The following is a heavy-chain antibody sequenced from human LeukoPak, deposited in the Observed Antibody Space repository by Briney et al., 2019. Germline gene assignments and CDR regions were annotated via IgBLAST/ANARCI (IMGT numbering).Heavy chain of an antibody. CDR2: IYYSGST. V-gene: IGHV4-59*08. J-gene: IGHJ4*02. CDR1: GGSISSYY. CDR3: ARRHWGPIDY. Sequence: PSETLSLTCTVSGGSISSYYWSWIRQPPGKGLEWIGYIYYSGSTNYNPSLKRRVTISVDTSKNQFSLKLSSVTAADTAVYYCARRHWGPIDYWGQGTLVTVSS. D-gene: IGHD7-27*01.